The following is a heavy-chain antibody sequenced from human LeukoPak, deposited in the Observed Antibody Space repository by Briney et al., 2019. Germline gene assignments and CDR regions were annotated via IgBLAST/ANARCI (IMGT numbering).Heavy chain of an antibody. J-gene: IGHJ4*02. V-gene: IGHV3-21*01. CDR1: GFTFSSDS. CDR3: ARSSDIVVVPAAPPDY. CDR2: ISSSSSYI. D-gene: IGHD2-2*01. Sequence: GGSLRLSCAASGFTFSSDSMNWVRQAPGKGLEWVSSISSSSSYIYYADSAKDRFTISRDNATNSLDLQMNSLRAEDTAVYYCARSSDIVVVPAAPPDYWGQGTLVTVSS.